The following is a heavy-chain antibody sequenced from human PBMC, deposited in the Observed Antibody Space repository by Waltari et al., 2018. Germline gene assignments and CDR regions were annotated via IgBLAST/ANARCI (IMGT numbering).Heavy chain of an antibody. D-gene: IGHD6-19*01. CDR2: ISYSGTT. V-gene: IGHV4-39*07. CDR1: GGSIRSGSYY. Sequence: QLQLQESGPGLGKPSETLSLTCTVSGGSIRSGSYYWGWIRPTPGKGLESIGYISYSGTTYYNLSLKSRVTISVDTSKNQFSLKLSSVTAADTAVYYCARGHFVQWLVGVYFDYWGQGTLVTVSS. CDR3: ARGHFVQWLVGVYFDY. J-gene: IGHJ4*02.